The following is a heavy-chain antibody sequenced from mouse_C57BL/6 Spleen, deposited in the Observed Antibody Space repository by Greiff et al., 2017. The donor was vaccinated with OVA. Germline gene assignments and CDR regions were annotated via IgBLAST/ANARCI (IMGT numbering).Heavy chain of an antibody. D-gene: IGHD1-1*01. CDR1: GYTFTDYE. CDR3: TRPYYYGSSSYYYAMDY. J-gene: IGHJ4*01. V-gene: IGHV1-15*01. CDR2: IDPETGGP. Sequence: QVQLQQSGAELVRPGASVPLSCKASGYTFTDYEMHWVKQTPVHGLEWIGAIDPETGGPAYNQKFKGTAILTADKSSSTAYMELRSLTSEDSAVYYCTRPYYYGSSSYYYAMDYWGQGTSVTVSS.